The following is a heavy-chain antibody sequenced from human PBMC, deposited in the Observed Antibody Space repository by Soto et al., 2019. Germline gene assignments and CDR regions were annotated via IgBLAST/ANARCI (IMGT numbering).Heavy chain of an antibody. CDR2: IYYSGIT. CDR1: GGSISSSSYY. D-gene: IGHD6-13*01. V-gene: IGHV4-39*01. Sequence: PSETLSLTCTVSGGSISSSSYYWGWIRQPPGKGLELIGSIYYSGITYYNPSLKSRVTISVETSKNQFSLKLSSVTAAGTAVYYCARVIRGIAAAGTYGIDYGGQGTLVTVSS. CDR3: ARVIRGIAAAGTYGIDY. J-gene: IGHJ4*02.